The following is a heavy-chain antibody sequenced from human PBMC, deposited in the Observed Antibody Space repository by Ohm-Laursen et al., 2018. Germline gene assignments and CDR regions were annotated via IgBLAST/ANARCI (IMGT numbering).Heavy chain of an antibody. D-gene: IGHD6-6*01. CDR2: IFDSGTT. J-gene: IGHJ3*02. CDR3: ARGDPYSSSSSGAFDI. V-gene: IGHV4-4*09. Sequence: SDTLSLTCTVSGGSINVDYWSWIRQTPGKGMEWIGYIFDSGTTNYHPSLRGRVTMSLDTSKSQLSLKLRSVTAADTAVYYCARGDPYSSSSSGAFDIWGQGTMVIVSS. CDR1: GGSINVDY.